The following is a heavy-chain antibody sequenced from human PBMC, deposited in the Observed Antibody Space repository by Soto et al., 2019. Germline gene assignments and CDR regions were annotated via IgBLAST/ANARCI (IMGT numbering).Heavy chain of an antibody. D-gene: IGHD3-22*01. Sequence: PGGSLRLSCAASGFTFSSYAMSWVRQTPGKGLEWVSYLSGSGSTTYYADSVKGRFTISRDNAKNSLYLQMNSLRAEDTAVYYCARDQLYYNDISGRPLNAFDVWGQGTMVTVSS. CDR1: GFTFSSYA. V-gene: IGHV3-48*01. CDR2: LSGSGSTT. CDR3: ARDQLYYNDISGRPLNAFDV. J-gene: IGHJ3*01.